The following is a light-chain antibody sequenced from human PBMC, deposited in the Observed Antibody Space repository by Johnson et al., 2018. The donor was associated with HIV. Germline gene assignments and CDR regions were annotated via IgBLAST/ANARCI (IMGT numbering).Light chain of an antibody. J-gene: IGLJ1*01. V-gene: IGLV1-51*02. CDR2: EDN. CDR1: VSNIESYF. Sequence: QSVLTQPPSVSAAPGHTVNISCSGNVSNIESYFVSWYQQLPGAAPTLLIYEDNKRPSGIPDRFSGSKSGATATLGITGLQTGDEADYYCGIWDASLSPLYVFGTGTTITVL. CDR3: GIWDASLSPLYV.